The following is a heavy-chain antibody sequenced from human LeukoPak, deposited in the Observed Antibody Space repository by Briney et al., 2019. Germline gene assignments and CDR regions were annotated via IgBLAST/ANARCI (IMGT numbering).Heavy chain of an antibody. CDR3: ARDQNWNYRPFTNNWFDP. V-gene: IGHV4-38-2*02. CDR1: GYSISSGYY. D-gene: IGHD1-7*01. CDR2: IYHSGST. Sequence: SETLSLTCTVSGYSISSGYYWGWIRQPPGKGLEWIGGIYHSGSTYYNPSLKSRVTISVDTSKNQFSLKLSSVTAADTAVYYCARDQNWNYRPFTNNWFDPWGQGTLVTVSS. J-gene: IGHJ5*02.